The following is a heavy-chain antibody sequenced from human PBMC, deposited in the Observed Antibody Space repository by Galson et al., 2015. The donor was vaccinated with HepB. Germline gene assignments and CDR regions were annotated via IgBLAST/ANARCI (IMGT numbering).Heavy chain of an antibody. CDR2: ISSSSSYL. CDR1: GFTFSGYR. CDR3: GRVLHCPDY. V-gene: IGHV3-21*06. J-gene: IGHJ4*02. Sequence: LRLSCASSGFTFSGYRMNWVRQAPGKGLEWVSSISSSSSYLYYADSVRGRSTISRDNAKNSLYLQMNRQRAEDAAVYYCGRVLHCPDYWGQGTLVTVSS.